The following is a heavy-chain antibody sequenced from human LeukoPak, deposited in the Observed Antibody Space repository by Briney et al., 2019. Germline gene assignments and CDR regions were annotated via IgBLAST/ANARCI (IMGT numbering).Heavy chain of an antibody. D-gene: IGHD5-12*01. J-gene: IGHJ4*02. CDR1: GGSFSGYY. Sequence: PSETLSLTCAVYGGSFSGYYWSWIRQPPGKGLEWIGYIYYSGSTYYNPSLKSRLTTSVDTSKNHFSLKLSSVTAADTAMYYCARWGNSGYASGYFDYWGQGTLVTVSS. V-gene: IGHV4-34*09. CDR3: ARWGNSGYASGYFDY. CDR2: IYYSGST.